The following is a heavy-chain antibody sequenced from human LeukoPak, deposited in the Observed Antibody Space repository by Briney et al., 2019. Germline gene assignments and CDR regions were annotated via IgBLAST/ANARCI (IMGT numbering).Heavy chain of an antibody. CDR1: GDSISSSGYY. V-gene: IGHV4-30-4*01. J-gene: IGHJ5*02. CDR2: IYYSGST. D-gene: IGHD1-26*01. Sequence: SETLSLTCTVSGDSISSSGYYWSWIRQPPGKGLEWIGYIYYSGSTYYNPSLKSRVTISVDTSKNQFSLKLSSVTAADTAVYYCARVEHWFDPWGQGTLVTVSS. CDR3: ARVEHWFDP.